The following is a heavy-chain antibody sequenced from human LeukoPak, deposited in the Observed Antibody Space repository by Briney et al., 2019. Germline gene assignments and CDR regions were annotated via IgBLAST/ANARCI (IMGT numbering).Heavy chain of an antibody. CDR3: ARFGYVAAVDV. CDR2: INPAGSET. J-gene: IGHJ4*02. D-gene: IGHD2-15*01. V-gene: IGHV3-7*01. Sequence: QPGGSLRLSCAASGFSFSAYWMTWVRQAPGTGLEWVANINPAGSETYYVDPAKGRFSISRDNAKNLVYLQMNSLRAEDTAVYHCARFGYVAAVDVWGQGTPVTVSS. CDR1: GFSFSAYW.